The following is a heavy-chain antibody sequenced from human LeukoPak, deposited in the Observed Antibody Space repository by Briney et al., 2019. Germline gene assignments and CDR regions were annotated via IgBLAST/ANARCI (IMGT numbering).Heavy chain of an antibody. CDR1: GGSFSGYY. D-gene: IGHD2-15*01. J-gene: IGHJ4*02. CDR2: INHSGST. Sequence: ASETLSLTCAVYGGSFSGYYWSWIRQPPGKGLEWIGEINHSGSTNYNPSLKSRVTISVDTSKNQFSLKLSSVTAADTAVYYCAREDGYCSGGSCYSGDYWGQGTLVTVSS. V-gene: IGHV4-34*01. CDR3: AREDGYCSGGSCYSGDY.